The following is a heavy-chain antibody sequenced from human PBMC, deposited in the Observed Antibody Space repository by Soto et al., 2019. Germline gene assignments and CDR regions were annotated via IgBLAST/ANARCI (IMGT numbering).Heavy chain of an antibody. CDR2: IYRTGST. CDR3: ASRDPGTSVDY. J-gene: IGHJ4*02. V-gene: IGHV4-4*02. CDR1: GGSFTSNNW. D-gene: IGHD1-7*01. Sequence: SETLSLTCAVPGGSFTSNNWWTWVRQPPGQGLECIGEIYRTGSTNYNPSLKSRVTISLDKSENQFSLKVTSLTAADTAVYYCASRDPGTSVDYWGQGTLVTVSS.